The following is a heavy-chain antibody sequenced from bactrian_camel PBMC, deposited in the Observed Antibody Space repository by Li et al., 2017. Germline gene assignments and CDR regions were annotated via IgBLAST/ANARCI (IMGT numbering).Heavy chain of an antibody. Sequence: QVQLVESGGGSVQAGGSLRLSCAASGYTYSPNCMGWFRQAPGKEREGVASIWTGVGSTYYADSVKGRFTISKVNNKNTLYLQMNSLKPEDTAMYYCAASRSCAMLYEDNNMGPGTQVTVS. CDR2: IWTGVGST. D-gene: IGHD3*01. V-gene: IGHV3S1*01. J-gene: IGHJ4*01. CDR1: GYTYSPNC.